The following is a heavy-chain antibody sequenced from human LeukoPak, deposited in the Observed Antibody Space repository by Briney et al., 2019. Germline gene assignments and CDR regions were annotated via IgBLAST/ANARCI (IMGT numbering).Heavy chain of an antibody. V-gene: IGHV1-18*01. J-gene: IGHJ4*02. D-gene: IGHD3-10*01. CDR1: GYTFTSYG. CDR3: ARGLGSGSYWALIYYFDY. CDR2: ISAYNGNT. Sequence: ASVKVSCKASGYTFTSYGISWVRQAPGQGLEWMGWISAYNGNTNYAQKLQGRVTMTTDTSTSTAYMELRSLRSDDTAVYYCARGLGSGSYWALIYYFDYWGQGTPVTVSS.